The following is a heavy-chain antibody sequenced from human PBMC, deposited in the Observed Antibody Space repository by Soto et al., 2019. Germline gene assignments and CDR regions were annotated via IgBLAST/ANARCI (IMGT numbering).Heavy chain of an antibody. CDR1: GGSISSGAYY. D-gene: IGHD3-22*01. J-gene: IGHJ5*02. CDR3: ARRGSGYYHQGNGFDP. CDR2: IYYSGST. Sequence: QVQLQESGPGLVKPSQPLSLTCTVSGGSISSGAYYWSWIRQPPGKGLEWIGYIYYSGSTYYNPSLKSRVTLAGDMSQNRCSLNLRSVTAADTAVYYGARRGSGYYHQGNGFDPWGQGTLVTVSS. V-gene: IGHV4-30-4*01.